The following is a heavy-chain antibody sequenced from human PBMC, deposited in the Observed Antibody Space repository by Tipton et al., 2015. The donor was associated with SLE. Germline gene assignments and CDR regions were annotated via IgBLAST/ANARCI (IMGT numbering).Heavy chain of an antibody. J-gene: IGHJ4*02. CDR3: ARGGYSSGWPFDY. CDR2: IYHSGST. V-gene: IGHV4-38-2*02. D-gene: IGHD6-19*01. CDR1: GYSISRGYY. Sequence: LRLSCTVSGYSISRGYYWGWIRQPPGKGLEWIGSIYHSGSTYYNPSLTSRVTISVDRSKNQFSLKLSSVTAADTAMYYCARGGYSSGWPFDYWGQGTLVTVSS.